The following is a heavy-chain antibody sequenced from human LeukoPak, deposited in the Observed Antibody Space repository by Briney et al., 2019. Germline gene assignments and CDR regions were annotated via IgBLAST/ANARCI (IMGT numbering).Heavy chain of an antibody. D-gene: IGHD3/OR15-3a*01. CDR2: IYTSGST. V-gene: IGHV4-4*09. Sequence: SETLSLTCTVSGGSISSYYWNWIRQPPGKGLEGIGYIYTSGSTTYNSSLKSRVTISVDTSKNQFSLKLSSVTAADPAVYYSARQPHDFWTGYYSTWFFDLWGRGTLVTVSS. CDR3: ARQPHDFWTGYYSTWFFDL. J-gene: IGHJ2*01. CDR1: GGSISSYY.